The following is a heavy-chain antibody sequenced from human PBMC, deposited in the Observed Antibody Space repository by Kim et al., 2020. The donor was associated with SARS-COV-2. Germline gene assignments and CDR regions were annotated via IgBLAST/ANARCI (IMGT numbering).Heavy chain of an antibody. J-gene: IGHJ6*03. Sequence: GESLKISCKGSGYSFTSYWIGWVRQMPGKGLEWMGIIYPGDSDTRYSPSFQGQVTISADKSISTAYLQWSSLKASDTAMYYCARTRGTSRPKLRITMVRGVIPSYYRDVWGKGTTVTVPS. V-gene: IGHV5-51*01. CDR2: IYPGDSDT. D-gene: IGHD3-10*01. CDR3: ARTRGTSRPKLRITMVRGVIPSYYRDV. CDR1: GYSFTSYW.